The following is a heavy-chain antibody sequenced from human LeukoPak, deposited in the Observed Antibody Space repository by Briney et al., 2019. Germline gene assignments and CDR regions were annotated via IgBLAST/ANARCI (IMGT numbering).Heavy chain of an antibody. CDR3: ARVRGNGWYFDL. D-gene: IGHD4-23*01. CDR2: ISGSSSIK. V-gene: IGHV3-48*02. Sequence: PGGSLRLSCAASGFTFSNAWMSWVRQAPGKGLEWVSYISGSSSIKCYADSVKGRFTISRDNAKNSLYLQINSLRDDDTAVYYCARVRGNGWYFDLWGRGTLVTVSS. CDR1: GFTFSNAW. J-gene: IGHJ2*01.